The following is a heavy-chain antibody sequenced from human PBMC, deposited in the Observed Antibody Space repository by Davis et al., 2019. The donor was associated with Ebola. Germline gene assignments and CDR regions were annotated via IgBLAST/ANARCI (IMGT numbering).Heavy chain of an antibody. CDR1: GFTVRSTY. CDR3: AKVGYGGTDLNWFDL. D-gene: IGHD4-23*01. Sequence: GGSLRLSCAASGFTVRSTYMSWVRQAPGKGLEWVSVIYSGGTTRYADYADSVKGRFTISRDDSKNTLYLQMNSLRAEDTAVYYCAKVGYGGTDLNWFDLWGQGTLVTVSS. V-gene: IGHV3-66*01. J-gene: IGHJ5*02. CDR2: IYSGGTTRYA.